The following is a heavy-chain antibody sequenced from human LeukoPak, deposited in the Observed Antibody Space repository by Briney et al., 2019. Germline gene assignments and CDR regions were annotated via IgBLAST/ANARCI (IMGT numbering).Heavy chain of an antibody. J-gene: IGHJ4*02. CDR3: TRHPAEGDY. D-gene: IGHD2-15*01. CDR1: GFTFSDFY. Sequence: GGSLRLSCAASGFTFSDFYMSWIRQAPGKGLESISYISGSSSNTNYADSVKGRFTISRDNAKNSLYLQMNSLRAEDTAVYYCTRHPAEGDYWGQGTLVTVSS. CDR2: ISGSSSNT. V-gene: IGHV3-11*03.